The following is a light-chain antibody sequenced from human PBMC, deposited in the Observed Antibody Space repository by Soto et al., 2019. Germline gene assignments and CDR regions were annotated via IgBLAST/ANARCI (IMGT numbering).Light chain of an antibody. CDR2: EVS. CDR3: SSYAGGNNYV. V-gene: IGLV2-8*01. Sequence: QSVLTQPTSASGSPGQSVTISCTGTSGDVGGYNYVSWYQQHPGKAPKLMIYEVSQRPSGVPDRFSGSKSGNTASLTVSGLQAEDEADYYCSSYAGGNNYVFGTGTKLTVL. CDR1: SGDVGGYNY. J-gene: IGLJ1*01.